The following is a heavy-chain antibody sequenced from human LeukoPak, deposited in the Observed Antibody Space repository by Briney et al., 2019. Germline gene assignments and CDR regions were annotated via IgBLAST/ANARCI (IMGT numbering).Heavy chain of an antibody. V-gene: IGHV1-46*01. D-gene: IGHD3-10*01. CDR1: GYTFTSYY. CDR2: INPTGGST. J-gene: IGHJ4*02. Sequence: ASVKVSCKASGYTFTSYYMHWVRQAPGQGLEWMGLINPTGGSTGYAQKFQGRVTMTRDMSTSTDYMELSSLRSEDTAIYYCARAKLLWFGELFSDFDYWGQGTLVTVSS. CDR3: ARAKLLWFGELFSDFDY.